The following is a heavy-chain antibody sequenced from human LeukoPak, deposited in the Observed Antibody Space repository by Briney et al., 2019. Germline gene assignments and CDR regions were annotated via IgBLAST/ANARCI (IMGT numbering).Heavy chain of an antibody. J-gene: IGHJ4*02. CDR1: GGSISSYY. D-gene: IGHD6-19*01. CDR2: IYTSGST. V-gene: IGHV4-4*07. Sequence: PSETLSLTCTGSGGSISSYYWSWIRQPAGKGLEWIGRIYTSGSTNQNPSLKSRVTISVDMSKNHFSLRLRSVTAADTAMYYCARGTLYRGWSYYLDFWGQGSQVTVSS. CDR3: ARGTLYRGWSYYLDF.